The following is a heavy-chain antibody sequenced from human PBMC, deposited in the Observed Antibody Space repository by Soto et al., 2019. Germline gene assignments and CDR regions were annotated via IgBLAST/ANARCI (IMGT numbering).Heavy chain of an antibody. Sequence: PGGSLRLSCAASGFTFSSYTMNWVRQAPGKGLEWVSTFVGSTGSTFYADSVKGRFTISRDDSKNTLYLQMNSLRAEDTAVYYCAKRHSTVATPANYIDYRGQGTLVTVSS. CDR1: GFTFSSYT. J-gene: IGHJ4*02. CDR3: AKRHSTVATPANYIDY. V-gene: IGHV3-23*01. D-gene: IGHD4-17*01. CDR2: FVGSTGST.